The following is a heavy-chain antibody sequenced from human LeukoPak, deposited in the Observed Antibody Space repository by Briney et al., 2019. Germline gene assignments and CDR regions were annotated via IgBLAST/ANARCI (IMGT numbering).Heavy chain of an antibody. D-gene: IGHD3-10*01. Sequence: SQTLSLTCAVSGGSISSGGYSWSWIRQPPGKGLEWIGYIYHSGSTYCNPSLKSRVTISVDRSKNQFSLKLSSVTAADTAVYYCARGSRGDFDYWGQGTLVTVSS. CDR3: ARGSRGDFDY. CDR1: GGSISSGGYS. J-gene: IGHJ4*02. V-gene: IGHV4-30-2*01. CDR2: IYHSGST.